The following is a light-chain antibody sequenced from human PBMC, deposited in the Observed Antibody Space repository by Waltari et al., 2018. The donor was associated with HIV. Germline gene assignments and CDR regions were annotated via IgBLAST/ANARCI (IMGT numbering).Light chain of an antibody. CDR2: WAS. CDR3: QQYYSLPLT. Sequence: DSVLTQSPDPLAVSPGERATINFKASQNLFYRCTARNYLAWFQKKPGQPPKLLIYWASIRESGVPERFSGSGSMTDFTLTISSLQAEDVAVYYCQQYYSLPLTFGPGTKVDLK. V-gene: IGKV4-1*01. CDR1: QNLFYRCTARNY. J-gene: IGKJ3*01.